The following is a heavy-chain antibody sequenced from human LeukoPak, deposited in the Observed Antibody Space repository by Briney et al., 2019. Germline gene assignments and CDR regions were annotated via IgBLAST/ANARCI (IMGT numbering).Heavy chain of an antibody. Sequence: SVKVSCKVVGGTINDFAISWVRQAPGQGLEWMGGLSPMLATYAQKFQGRVTITADESTDTVYMELGSLTSEDTATYFCARDREISARPGGWFDPWGQGTLVTVSS. J-gene: IGHJ5*02. CDR3: ARDREISARPGGWFDP. CDR2: LSPMLA. V-gene: IGHV1-69*13. D-gene: IGHD6-6*01. CDR1: GGTINDFA.